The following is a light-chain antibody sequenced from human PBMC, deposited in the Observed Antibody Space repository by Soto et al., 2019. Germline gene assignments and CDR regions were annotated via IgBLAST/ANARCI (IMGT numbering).Light chain of an antibody. J-gene: IGKJ5*01. Sequence: IVLTQSPATLSLSPGERATLSCRASQSVSSYLAWYQKKPGQAPRLLXYDASNRATGIPARFSGSGSGTDLTLTISSLEPEDFAVYYCQQRSNWPPITFGQGTRLEI. CDR3: QQRSNWPPIT. V-gene: IGKV3-11*01. CDR1: QSVSSY. CDR2: DAS.